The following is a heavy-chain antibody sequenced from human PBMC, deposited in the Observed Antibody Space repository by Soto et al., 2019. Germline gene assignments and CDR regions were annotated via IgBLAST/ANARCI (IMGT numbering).Heavy chain of an antibody. D-gene: IGHD6-13*01. CDR2: INPNSGGT. V-gene: IGHV1-2*04. CDR1: GYTFTGYY. CDR3: ARDGLSAAGTYYYYGMDV. Sequence: GASVKVSCKASGYTFTGYYMHWVRQAPGQGLEWMGWINPNSGGTNYAQKFQGWVTMTRDTSISTAYMELSRLRSDDTAVYYCARDGLSAAGTYYYYGMDVWGQGTTVTVSS. J-gene: IGHJ6*02.